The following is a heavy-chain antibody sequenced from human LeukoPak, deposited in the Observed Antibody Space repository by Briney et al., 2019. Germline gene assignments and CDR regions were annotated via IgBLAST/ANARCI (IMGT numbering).Heavy chain of an antibody. CDR2: INHSGST. D-gene: IGHD5-24*01. CDR1: GGSFSGYY. Sequence: SETLSLTCAVYGGSFSGYYWSWIRQPPGKGLEWIGEINHSGSTNYNPSLKSRVTISVDTSKNQFSLKLSSVTAADTAVYYCAGQGERRGIDYWGQGTLVTVSS. V-gene: IGHV4-34*01. CDR3: AGQGERRGIDY. J-gene: IGHJ4*02.